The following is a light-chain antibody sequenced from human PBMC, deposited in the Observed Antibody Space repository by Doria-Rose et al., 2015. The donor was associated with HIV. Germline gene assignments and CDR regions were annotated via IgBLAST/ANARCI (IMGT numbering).Light chain of an antibody. V-gene: IGKV3-20*01. Sequence: EIVMTQSPGTLSLSPGERATLSCRASQSFSSTYLAWYQQKPGQAPSLLIYDVSTRATGIPDRCSASGSGTDFTPTINRLEPEDFALYYCHQYGTSWTFGQGTKVEI. J-gene: IGKJ1*01. CDR3: HQYGTSWT. CDR1: QSFSSTY. CDR2: DVS.